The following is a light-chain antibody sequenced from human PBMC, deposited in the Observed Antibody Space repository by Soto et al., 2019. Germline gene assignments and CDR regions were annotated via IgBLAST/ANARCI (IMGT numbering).Light chain of an antibody. CDR2: GAS. J-gene: IGKJ2*01. Sequence: EIVLTQSPGTLSLSPGERATLSCRASQSVSSSYLAWYQQKPGQAPRLLIYGASSRATGIPDRFSGSGSVTAFTLTISRLEPDDFALYYCQQYGSSPYTFGQGTKLEIK. CDR3: QQYGSSPYT. V-gene: IGKV3-20*01. CDR1: QSVSSSY.